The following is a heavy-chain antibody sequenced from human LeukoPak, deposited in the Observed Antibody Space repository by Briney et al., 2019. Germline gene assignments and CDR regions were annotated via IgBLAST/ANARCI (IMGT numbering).Heavy chain of an antibody. V-gene: IGHV1-69*04. CDR1: GGTFSSYA. CDR3: ARATYYYGSGSYPTFDY. Sequence: SVKVSCKASGGTFSSYAISWVRQAPGQGLEWMGRIIPILGIANYAQKFQGRVTITADKSTSTAYMELSSLRSEDTAVYYCARATYYYGSGSYPTFDYWGQGTLVTVSS. D-gene: IGHD3-10*01. CDR2: IIPILGIA. J-gene: IGHJ4*02.